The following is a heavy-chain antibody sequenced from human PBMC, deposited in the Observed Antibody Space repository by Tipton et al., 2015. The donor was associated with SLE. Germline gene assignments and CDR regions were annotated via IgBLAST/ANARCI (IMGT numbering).Heavy chain of an antibody. Sequence: GLVKPSETLSLTCTVSGGSISSSSNHWAWIRQPPGNGLEWIGSIYLSGKTFYNPSLNGRLFMSLHSSRDHFSLSLSSVTAADSAIYYCARGWQQLVLGNYFDYWGQGALVTVSS. CDR2: IYLSGKT. CDR1: GGSISSSSNH. V-gene: IGHV4-39*02. J-gene: IGHJ4*02. CDR3: ARGWQQLVLGNYFDY. D-gene: IGHD6-13*01.